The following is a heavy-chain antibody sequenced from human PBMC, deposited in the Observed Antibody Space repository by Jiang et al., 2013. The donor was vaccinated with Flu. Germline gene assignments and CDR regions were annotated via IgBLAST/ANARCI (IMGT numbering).Heavy chain of an antibody. D-gene: IGHD1-26*01. CDR3: ARTRVGATSYYYYGMDV. V-gene: IGHV4-34*01. J-gene: IGHJ6*02. Sequence: LLKPSETLSLTCAVYGGSFSGYYWSWIRQPPGKGLERIGEINHSGSTNYNPSLKSRVIISVDTSKNQFSLKLSSVTAADTAVYYCARTRVGATSYYYYGMDVWGQGTTVTVSS. CDR1: GGSFSGYY. CDR2: INHSGST.